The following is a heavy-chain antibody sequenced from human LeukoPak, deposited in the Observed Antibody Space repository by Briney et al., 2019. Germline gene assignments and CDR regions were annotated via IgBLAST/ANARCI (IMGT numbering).Heavy chain of an antibody. V-gene: IGHV1-18*01. CDR3: ARTHYDSSGYPMYYFDY. CDR1: GYTFTSYG. Sequence: ASVKVSCKASGYTFTSYGISWVRQAPGQGLEWMGWISAYNGNTNYAQKLQGRVTMTTDTSTSTAYMELRSLRSDDTAVYYCARTHYDSSGYPMYYFDYWGQGTLVTVSS. J-gene: IGHJ4*02. D-gene: IGHD3-22*01. CDR2: ISAYNGNT.